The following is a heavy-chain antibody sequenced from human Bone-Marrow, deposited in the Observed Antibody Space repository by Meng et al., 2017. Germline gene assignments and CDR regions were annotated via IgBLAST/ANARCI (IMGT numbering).Heavy chain of an antibody. CDR3: ARQGFLEWLLYRGNWFDP. CDR1: GCSISSSSYY. CDR2: IYYSGST. Sequence: QLQLQESGPGLVKPSETLSLTCTVSGCSISSSSYYWGWIRQPPGKGLEWIGSIYYSGSTYYNPSLKSRVTISVDTSKNQFSLKLSSVTAADTAVYYCARQGFLEWLLYRGNWFDPWGHGTLVTVSS. J-gene: IGHJ5*02. V-gene: IGHV4-39*01. D-gene: IGHD3-3*01.